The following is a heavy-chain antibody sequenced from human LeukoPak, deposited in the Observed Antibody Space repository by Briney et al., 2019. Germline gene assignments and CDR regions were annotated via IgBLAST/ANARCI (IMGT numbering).Heavy chain of an antibody. CDR3: ARHGYFDWSLFDY. V-gene: IGHV4-59*08. D-gene: IGHD3-9*01. Sequence: PSQTLSLTCTVSGGSISSYYWSWIRQPPGKGLEWIGYIYYSGSTNYNPSLKSRVTISVDTSKNQFSLKLSSVTAADTAVYYCARHGYFDWSLFDYWGQGTLVTVSS. CDR1: GGSISSYY. J-gene: IGHJ4*02. CDR2: IYYSGST.